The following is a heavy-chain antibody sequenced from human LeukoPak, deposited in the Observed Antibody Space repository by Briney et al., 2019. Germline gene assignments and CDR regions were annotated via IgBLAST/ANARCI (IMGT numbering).Heavy chain of an antibody. J-gene: IGHJ4*02. CDR3: AKEGLRFFDF. Sequence: GGSLRLSCAASGFTFSHYAMNWVRQAPGKGLDWVASISYDGSSKKYVDSVKGRFTISRDNSKRTLYLQMNSLRSEDTAVYYCAKEGLRFFDFWGQGTLVTVSS. V-gene: IGHV3-30*18. CDR1: GFTFSHYA. CDR2: ISYDGSSK. D-gene: IGHD5-12*01.